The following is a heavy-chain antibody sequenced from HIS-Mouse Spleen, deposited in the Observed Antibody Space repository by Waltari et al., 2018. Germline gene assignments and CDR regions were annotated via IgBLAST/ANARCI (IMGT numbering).Heavy chain of an antibody. CDR3: ARDFHDFWSGYYGGDKKHDAFDI. CDR2: LYTRGST. J-gene: IGHJ3*02. Sequence: QVQLQESGPGLVKPSETLSLTCTVSGGSISSYYWSWIRQPAGKGLEWIGRLYTRGSTNDNPAPTGRVTMSVDTSKNQFSLKLSSVTAADTAVYYCARDFHDFWSGYYGGDKKHDAFDIWGQGTMVTVSS. CDR1: GGSISSYY. D-gene: IGHD3-3*01. V-gene: IGHV4-4*07.